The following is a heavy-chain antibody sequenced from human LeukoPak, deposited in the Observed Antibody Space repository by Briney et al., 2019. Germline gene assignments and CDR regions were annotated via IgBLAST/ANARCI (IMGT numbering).Heavy chain of an antibody. D-gene: IGHD5-12*01. J-gene: IGHJ5*02. CDR2: IIPIFGTA. CDR3: ARGYSGYATQYNWFDP. CDR1: GGTFSSYA. Sequence: SVKVSCKASGGTFSSYAISWVRQAPGQGLEWMGGIIPIFGTANYAQKFQGRVTITADESTSTAYMELSSLRSEDTAVYYCARGYSGYATQYNWFDPWGQGTLVTVSS. V-gene: IGHV1-69*01.